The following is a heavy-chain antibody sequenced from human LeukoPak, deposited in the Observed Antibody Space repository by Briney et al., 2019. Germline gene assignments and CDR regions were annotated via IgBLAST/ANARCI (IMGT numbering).Heavy chain of an antibody. V-gene: IGHV1-2*02. J-gene: IGHJ4*02. CDR2: INPSSGGT. CDR1: GYTFTGYY. Sequence: ASVKVSCKASGYTFTGYYMHWARQAPGQGLEWMGWINPSSGGTNYAQKFQGRVTMTRDTSISTAYMELGRLRSDDTAVYYCATKGDYDKDFDYWGQGTLVTVSS. CDR3: ATKGDYDKDFDY. D-gene: IGHD3-22*01.